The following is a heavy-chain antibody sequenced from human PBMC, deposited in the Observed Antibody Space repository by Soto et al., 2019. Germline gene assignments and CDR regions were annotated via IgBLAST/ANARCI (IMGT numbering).Heavy chain of an antibody. CDR2: INSDGSST. CDR3: AIDSDTYGYWKADH. Sequence: EVQLVESGGGLVQPGESLRLSCAASGFTFSNFWMHWVRQAPRKGLVWVSRINSDGSSTSYADSVKGRFTVSRDNAKNPLYLQINSLRAEDTAVYYCAIDSDTYGYWKADHWGQGTLVTVSS. D-gene: IGHD5-18*01. CDR1: GFTFSNFW. V-gene: IGHV3-74*01. J-gene: IGHJ4*02.